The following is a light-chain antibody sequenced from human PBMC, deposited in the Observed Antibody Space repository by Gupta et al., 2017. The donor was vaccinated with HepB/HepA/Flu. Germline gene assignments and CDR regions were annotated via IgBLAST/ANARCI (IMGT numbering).Light chain of an antibody. J-gene: IGLJ2*01. CDR3: FLSNVAVRV. CDR2: DTT. CDR1: SGPVTSGHY. V-gene: IGLV7-46*01. Sequence: QVVVTQESSLTVSPGGTVTLTCGSTSGPVTSGHYTYWFQQTPGQAPRTLIYDTTKKHSWTPARFSGSLLGGKASLVLTGAQPDDEAEYQCFLSNVAVRVFGGGTRLTVL.